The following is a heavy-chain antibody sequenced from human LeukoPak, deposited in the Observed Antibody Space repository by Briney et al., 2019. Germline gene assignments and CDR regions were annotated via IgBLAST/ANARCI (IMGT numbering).Heavy chain of an antibody. CDR2: IKQDGSEK. Sequence: GGSLRLSCAASGFTFSSYWISWVRQAPGKGLEWVANIKQDGSEKYYVDSVKGRFTISRDNAKNSLYLQMNSLRAEDTAVYYCAKGYSSGWYCFDYWGQGTLVTVSS. CDR1: GFTFSSYW. J-gene: IGHJ4*02. V-gene: IGHV3-7*03. D-gene: IGHD6-19*01. CDR3: AKGYSSGWYCFDY.